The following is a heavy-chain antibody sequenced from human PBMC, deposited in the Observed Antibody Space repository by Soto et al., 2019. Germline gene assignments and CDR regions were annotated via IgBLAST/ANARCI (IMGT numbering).Heavy chain of an antibody. V-gene: IGHV3-23*01. Sequence: VGSLRLSCVASGFTFENYAMSWVRQAPGKGLEWVSAISGSGGTTYYSDSVKGRFTISRDNSKNTVYLQMNDLRVEDAAEYFCAKDSWAIFGVPAGEYYAMDVWGQGTTVTVSS. J-gene: IGHJ6*02. CDR3: AKDSWAIFGVPAGEYYAMDV. CDR2: ISGSGGTT. D-gene: IGHD3-3*01. CDR1: GFTFENYA.